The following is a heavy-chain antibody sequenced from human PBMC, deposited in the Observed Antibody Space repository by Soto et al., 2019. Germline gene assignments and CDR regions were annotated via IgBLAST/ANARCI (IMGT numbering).Heavy chain of an antibody. D-gene: IGHD3-22*01. CDR1: GYTFTSYY. J-gene: IGHJ4*02. CDR2: INPSGGST. Sequence: ASVKVSCKASGYTFTSYYMHWVRQAPGQGLEWMGIINPSGGSTSYAQKFQGRVTMTRDTSTSTVYMELSSLRSEDTAVYYCARGPVGGYYDSSGYLTNFDYWGQGTLVTVSS. CDR3: ARGPVGGYYDSSGYLTNFDY. V-gene: IGHV1-46*03.